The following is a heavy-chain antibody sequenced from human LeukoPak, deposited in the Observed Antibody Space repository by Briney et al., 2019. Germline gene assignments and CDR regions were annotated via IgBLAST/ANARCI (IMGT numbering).Heavy chain of an antibody. CDR3: ARWNLRYTSGWYYFDY. D-gene: IGHD6-19*01. V-gene: IGHV4-39*01. Sequence: SETLSLTCPVSGGSISSSSYYWGWIRQPPGKGLEWIGSISYSGSTYYNPSLKSRVTISVDTSKNQFSLKLSSVTAADTAVYYCARWNLRYTSGWYYFDYWGQGTLVTVSS. CDR1: GGSISSSSYY. CDR2: ISYSGST. J-gene: IGHJ4*02.